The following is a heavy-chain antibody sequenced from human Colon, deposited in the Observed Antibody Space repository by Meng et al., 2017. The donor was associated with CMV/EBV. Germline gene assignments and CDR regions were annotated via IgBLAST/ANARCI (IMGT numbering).Heavy chain of an antibody. CDR2: ISSSSSYI. CDR3: ARDPAWELRSKNWFDH. Sequence: GESLKISCAASGFTFSSYSMNWVRQAPGKGLEWVSSISSSSSYIYYADSVKGRFTISRDNSKNSLYLQMNSLRAEDTAVYYCARDPAWELRSKNWFDHWGQGTLVTVSS. D-gene: IGHD1-26*01. CDR1: GFTFSSYS. J-gene: IGHJ5*02. V-gene: IGHV3-21*01.